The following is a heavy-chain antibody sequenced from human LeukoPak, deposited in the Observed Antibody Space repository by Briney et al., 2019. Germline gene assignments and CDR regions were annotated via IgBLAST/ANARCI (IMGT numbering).Heavy chain of an antibody. CDR1: GGLFSGYY. CDR2: INHSGST. V-gene: IGHV4-34*01. J-gene: IGHJ5*02. CDR3: ARGPLGYCSSTSCSRQYNWFDP. D-gene: IGHD2-2*01. Sequence: PSETLSLTCAVNGGLFSGYYWTWIRQPPGKGREWLGEINHSGSTNYNTSLKSRVTISVDTSKNQFSLKLSSVTAAGTAVYYCARGPLGYCSSTSCSRQYNWFDPWGQGTLVTVSS.